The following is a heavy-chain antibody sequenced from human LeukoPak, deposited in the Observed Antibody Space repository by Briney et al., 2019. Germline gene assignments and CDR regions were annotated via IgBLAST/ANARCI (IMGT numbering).Heavy chain of an antibody. V-gene: IGHV3-21*01. Sequence: NPGGSLRLSCAASGFTFSSYSMNWVRQAPGKGLEWVSSISSSSSYIYYADSVKGRFTISRDNAKNSLYLQMNSLRAEDTAVYYCARISGLAADNWFDPWGQGTLVTVFS. D-gene: IGHD6-13*01. CDR3: ARISGLAADNWFDP. CDR1: GFTFSSYS. J-gene: IGHJ5*02. CDR2: ISSSSSYI.